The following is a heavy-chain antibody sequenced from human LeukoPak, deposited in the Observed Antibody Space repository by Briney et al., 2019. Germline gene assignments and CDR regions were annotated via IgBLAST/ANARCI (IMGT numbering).Heavy chain of an antibody. Sequence: GGSLRLSCSASGFTFSSYAMHWVRQAPGKGLEYVSAISSNGGSTYYADSVKGRFTISRDNSKNTLYLQMNSLRAEDTAVYYCARDCSSTSCDWGQGTLVTVSS. CDR1: GFTFSSYA. CDR3: ARDCSSTSCD. J-gene: IGHJ4*02. V-gene: IGHV3-64*04. D-gene: IGHD2-2*01. CDR2: ISSNGGST.